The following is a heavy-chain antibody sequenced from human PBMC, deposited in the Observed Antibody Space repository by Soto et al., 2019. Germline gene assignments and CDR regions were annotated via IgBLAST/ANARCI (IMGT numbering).Heavy chain of an antibody. D-gene: IGHD3-16*01. CDR3: AKGKGLGEDDDY. J-gene: IGHJ4*02. Sequence: QVQLVESGGGVVQPGRSLRLSCAASGFTFSSYGMHWVRQAPGQGLEWVAVISYAGSNKYYADSVKGRFTISRDNSKNTLYLQMDSLRAEDTAVYYCAKGKGLGEDDDYWGQGTLVTVSS. CDR1: GFTFSSYG. V-gene: IGHV3-30*18. CDR2: ISYAGSNK.